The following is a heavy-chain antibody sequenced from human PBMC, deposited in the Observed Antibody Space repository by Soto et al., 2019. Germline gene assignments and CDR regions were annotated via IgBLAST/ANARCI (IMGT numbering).Heavy chain of an antibody. V-gene: IGHV3-23*01. J-gene: IGHJ6*02. CDR1: GFTFSTYP. CDR3: VKPPVITASYYYDMDV. Sequence: PGGSLRLSCAASGFTFSTYPMSWVRQAPGKGLEWVSGISGSGISTYYKDSVKGRFTISRDNSKNTVFLQMNSLRDEDTAVYYCVKPPVITASYYYDMDVWGQGTTVTVSS. D-gene: IGHD4-4*01. CDR2: ISGSGIST.